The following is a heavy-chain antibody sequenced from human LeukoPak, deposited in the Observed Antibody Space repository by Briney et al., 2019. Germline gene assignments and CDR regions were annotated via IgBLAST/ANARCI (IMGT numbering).Heavy chain of an antibody. CDR1: GFTLSSYA. CDR3: AKEAVAGDYFDY. Sequence: GGSLRLSCAASGFTLSSYAMSWVRQAPGKGLEWVSAISGSGGSTYYADSVKGRFTIARDNSKNTLHLQMNSLRDEDTAVYYCAKEAVAGDYFDYWGQGTLVTVSS. V-gene: IGHV3-23*01. J-gene: IGHJ4*02. D-gene: IGHD6-19*01. CDR2: ISGSGGST.